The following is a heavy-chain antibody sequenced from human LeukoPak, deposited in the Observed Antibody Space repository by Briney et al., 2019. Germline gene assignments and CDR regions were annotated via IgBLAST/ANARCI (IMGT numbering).Heavy chain of an antibody. J-gene: IGHJ4*02. D-gene: IGHD4-17*01. CDR3: ARVLNDYGDYVFDY. Sequence: GGSLRLSCAASGFTFSSYEMNWVRQAPGKGLEWVSYISSSGSTIYYADSVKGRFTISRDNTKNSLYLQMNSLRAEDTAVYYCARVLNDYGDYVFDYWGQGTLVTVSS. CDR2: ISSSGSTI. CDR1: GFTFSSYE. V-gene: IGHV3-48*03.